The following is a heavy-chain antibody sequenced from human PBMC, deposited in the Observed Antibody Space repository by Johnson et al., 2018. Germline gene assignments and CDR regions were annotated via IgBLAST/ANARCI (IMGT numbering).Heavy chain of an antibody. Sequence: VQAVEAGGGLVKPGGSLRLSCAASGFTFSDYYMSWVRQAPGKGLEWVSVIYSGGSTYYADSVKGRFTISRDNSKNTLYLQMNSLRAEDTAVYYCSYDSSGYYLYMDVWGKGTTVTVSS. CDR2: IYSGGST. D-gene: IGHD3-22*01. CDR1: GFTFSDYY. V-gene: IGHV3-66*02. CDR3: SYDSSGYYLYMDV. J-gene: IGHJ6*03.